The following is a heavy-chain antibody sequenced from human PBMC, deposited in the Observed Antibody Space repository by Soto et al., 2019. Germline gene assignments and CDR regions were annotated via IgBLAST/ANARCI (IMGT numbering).Heavy chain of an antibody. CDR1: GFSFTDAW. CDR2: IQSETDGGAT. J-gene: IGHJ4*02. CDR3: TTIPLGYCRKTTCYASFDY. D-gene: IGHD2-2*01. V-gene: IGHV3-15*07. Sequence: GGSLRLSCAASGFSFTDAWMNWVRQAPGKGLEWVGRIQSETDGGATEYAAPVKGRFTISRDDSKTTAYLQMNSLETEDTAVYYCTTIPLGYCRKTTCYASFDYWGQGTLVTVSS.